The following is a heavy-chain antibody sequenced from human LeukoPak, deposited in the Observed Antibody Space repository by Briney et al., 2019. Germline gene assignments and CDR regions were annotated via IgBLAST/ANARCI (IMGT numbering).Heavy chain of an antibody. D-gene: IGHD6-19*01. Sequence: ASVKVSCKASGYTFTGYGISWVRQAPGQGLEWMGWISAYNGNTNYAQKLQGRVTMTTDTSTSTAYMELSSLRSEDTAVYYCARVGKWLVRSPMGDYWGQGTLVTVSS. J-gene: IGHJ4*02. CDR1: GYTFTGYG. V-gene: IGHV1-18*01. CDR2: ISAYNGNT. CDR3: ARVGKWLVRSPMGDY.